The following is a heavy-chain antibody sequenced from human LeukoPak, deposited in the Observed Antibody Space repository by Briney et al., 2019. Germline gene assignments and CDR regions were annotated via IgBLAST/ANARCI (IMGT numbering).Heavy chain of an antibody. Sequence: GESLKISCKGSGYSFTSYWIGWVRQMPGKDLEWMGIIYPGDSDTRYSPSFQGQVTISADKSISTAYLQWSSLKASDTAMYYCATTRYSSGWYEGYFDYWGQGTLVTVSS. CDR3: ATTRYSSGWYEGYFDY. J-gene: IGHJ4*02. V-gene: IGHV5-51*01. CDR2: IYPGDSDT. D-gene: IGHD6-19*01. CDR1: GYSFTSYW.